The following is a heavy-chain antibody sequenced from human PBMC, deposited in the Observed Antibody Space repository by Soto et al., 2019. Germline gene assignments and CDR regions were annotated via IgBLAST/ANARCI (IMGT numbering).Heavy chain of an antibody. CDR3: ARPDEGSSHSNHHYSYALEV. J-gene: IGHJ6*02. CDR1: GCVFRRYA. Sequence: SVKVSCKVSGCVFRRYAISWVRQGPGQGLEWLGGIVPIFGTTNYAQKFQGRVTIVADESTSTAYTDLSSLRSDDTAVYYCARPDEGSSHSNHHYSYALEVWGQGTRDSVSS. CDR2: IVPIFGTT. D-gene: IGHD6-6*01. V-gene: IGHV1-69*13.